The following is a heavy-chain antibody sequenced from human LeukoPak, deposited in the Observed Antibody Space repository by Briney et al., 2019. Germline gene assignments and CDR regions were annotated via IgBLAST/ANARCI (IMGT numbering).Heavy chain of an antibody. J-gene: IGHJ4*02. Sequence: GGSLRLSCAASGFTFSSYEMNWVRQAPGKGLEWVSLIYSGGSTYYADSVKGRFTISRDNSKNTLYLQMNSLRAEDTAVYYCARGIGDYWGQGTLVTVSS. D-gene: IGHD3-10*01. CDR1: GFTFSSYE. V-gene: IGHV3-66*01. CDR2: IYSGGST. CDR3: ARGIGDY.